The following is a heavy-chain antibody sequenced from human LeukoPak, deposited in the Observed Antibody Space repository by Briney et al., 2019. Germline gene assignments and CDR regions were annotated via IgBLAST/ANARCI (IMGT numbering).Heavy chain of an antibody. CDR3: ARLVVPPGNRGWYYEH. CDR1: GFIFNNYW. Sequence: GESLTLSCAASGFIFNNYWMRWVRPRPGEGPEWVAKVNQLGSEKYYVHSVKGPFTVSRDNPKNSLDLRMNSLRVEDTAIYYCARLVVPPGNRGWYYEHWGQGTLVTVSS. V-gene: IGHV3-7*03. J-gene: IGHJ4*02. CDR2: VNQLGSEK. D-gene: IGHD2-2*01.